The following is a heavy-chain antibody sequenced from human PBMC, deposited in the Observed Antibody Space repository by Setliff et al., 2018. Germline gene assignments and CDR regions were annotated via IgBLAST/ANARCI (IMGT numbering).Heavy chain of an antibody. CDR1: GFTFSRYW. D-gene: IGHD7-27*01. CDR3: ASIDWGENFYNTDV. Sequence: GGSLRLSCAASGFTFSRYWVYWVRQVPGKGLVWVSRINPDGSITNYADSVRGRFTISRDNAKNTLYLQMNSLRAEDTAVYFCASIDWGENFYNTDVWGKGTTVTVSS. CDR2: INPDGSIT. J-gene: IGHJ6*03. V-gene: IGHV3-74*01.